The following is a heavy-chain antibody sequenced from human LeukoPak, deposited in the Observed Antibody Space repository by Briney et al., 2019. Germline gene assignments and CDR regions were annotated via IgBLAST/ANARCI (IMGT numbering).Heavy chain of an antibody. Sequence: KPSETLSLTCTVSGGSISSSSYYWGWIRQPPGKGLEWIGSIYYSGSTYYNPSLKSRVTISVDTSKNQFSLKLSSVTAADTAVYYCARHPDKWFGEYPFDYWGQGTLVTVSS. CDR3: ARHPDKWFGEYPFDY. CDR1: GGSISSSSYY. V-gene: IGHV4-39*01. J-gene: IGHJ4*02. D-gene: IGHD3-10*01. CDR2: IYYSGST.